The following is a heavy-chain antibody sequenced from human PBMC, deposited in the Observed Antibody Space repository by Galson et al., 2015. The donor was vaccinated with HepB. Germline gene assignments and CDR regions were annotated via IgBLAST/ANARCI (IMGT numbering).Heavy chain of an antibody. CDR2: LYYSGST. J-gene: IGHJ4*02. CDR3: ASLTSGWYWTFDY. CDR1: GGSISSYY. D-gene: IGHD6-19*01. V-gene: IGHV4-59*01. Sequence: SETLSLTCTVSGGSISSYYWSWIRQPPGKGLEWIGYLYYSGSTNYNPSLKSRVTISVDTSKNQFSLKLSSVTAADPAVYDCASLTSGWYWTFDYWGQGTLVTVSS.